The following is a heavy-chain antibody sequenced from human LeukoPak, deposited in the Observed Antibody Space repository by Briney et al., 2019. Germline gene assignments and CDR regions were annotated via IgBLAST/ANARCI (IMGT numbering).Heavy chain of an antibody. J-gene: IGHJ6*02. CDR3: ARGIAVADSYYYYGMDV. Sequence: ASVKVSCKASGYTFTRYAMHWVRQAPGQRLEWMGWINAGNGNTKYSQKFQGRVTITRDTSASTAYMELSSLRSEDTAVYYCARGIAVADSYYYYGMDVWGHGTTVTVSS. V-gene: IGHV1-3*01. CDR1: GYTFTRYA. D-gene: IGHD6-19*01. CDR2: INAGNGNT.